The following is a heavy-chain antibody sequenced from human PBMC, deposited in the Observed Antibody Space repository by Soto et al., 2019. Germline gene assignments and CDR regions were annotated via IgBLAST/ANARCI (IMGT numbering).Heavy chain of an antibody. V-gene: IGHV4-31*03. CDR2: FYYSGIT. Sequence: QVQLQESGPGVVKTSQTLSLTCTVSGGSIRRRGYYWSWIRHRPGEGLQWIGFFYYSGITDYNPSLRSRNVISADTSNNQVFLQLSSVTAADTAVYYCASSGAREGDWFDPWGHGTLVTVSS. J-gene: IGHJ5*02. D-gene: IGHD3-16*01. CDR1: GGSIRRRGYY. CDR3: ASSGAREGDWFDP.